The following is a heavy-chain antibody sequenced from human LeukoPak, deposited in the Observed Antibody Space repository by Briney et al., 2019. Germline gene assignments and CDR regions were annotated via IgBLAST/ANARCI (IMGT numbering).Heavy chain of an antibody. V-gene: IGHV3-43D*03. CDR2: ISWDGGST. CDR1: GFTFSSYW. J-gene: IGHJ4*02. CDR3: AAMGTGSFDY. D-gene: IGHD3-10*01. Sequence: GGSLRLSCAASGFTFSSYWMSWVRQAPGKGLEWVSLISWDGGSTYYADSVKGRFTISRDNSKNSLYLQMNSLRAEDTALYYCAAMGTGSFDYWGQGTLVTVSS.